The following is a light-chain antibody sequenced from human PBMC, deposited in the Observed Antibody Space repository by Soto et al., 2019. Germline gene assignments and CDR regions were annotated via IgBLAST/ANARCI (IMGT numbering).Light chain of an antibody. V-gene: IGKV1-5*03. CDR1: QSITTW. CDR2: KAT. CDR3: QRYNDYQYI. Sequence: DIQMTQSPSTLSASVGDRVTITCRASQSITTWLAWYQQKPGKAPKLLIYKATNLQSGVPSRFSGSGSGTEFSLTISSLQPDDFASYYCQRYNDYQYIFGQGTKLEI. J-gene: IGKJ2*01.